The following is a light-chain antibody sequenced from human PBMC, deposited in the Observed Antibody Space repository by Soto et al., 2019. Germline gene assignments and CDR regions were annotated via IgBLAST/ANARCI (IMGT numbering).Light chain of an antibody. V-gene: IGKV1-39*01. CDR2: AAS. J-gene: IGKJ1*01. CDR3: QQNYNAPPT. Sequence: DIQMTQSPSSLSASVGDRVTITCRASQSVGSYLSWYQHRPGEAPKLLIYAASSLQSGVPSRFSGSGSGTDFTLTISSLQPEDFATYSCQQNYNAPPTFDQGTQVAIK. CDR1: QSVGSY.